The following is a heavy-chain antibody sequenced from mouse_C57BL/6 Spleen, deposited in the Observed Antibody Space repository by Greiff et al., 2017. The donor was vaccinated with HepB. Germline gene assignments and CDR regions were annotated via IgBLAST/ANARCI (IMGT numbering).Heavy chain of an antibody. J-gene: IGHJ3*01. CDR3: ASHYGSSYDGFAY. V-gene: IGHV5-6*01. CDR2: ISSGGSYT. D-gene: IGHD1-1*01. CDR1: GFTFSSYG. Sequence: EVKLVESGGDLVKPGGSLKLSCAASGFTFSSYGMSWVRQTPDKRLEWVATISSGGSYTYYPDSVKGRFTISRDNAKNTLYLQMSSLKSEDTAMYYCASHYGSSYDGFAYWGQGTLVTVSA.